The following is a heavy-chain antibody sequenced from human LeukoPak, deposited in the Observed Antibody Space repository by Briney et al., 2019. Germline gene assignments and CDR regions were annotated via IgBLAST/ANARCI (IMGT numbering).Heavy chain of an antibody. D-gene: IGHD3-9*01. V-gene: IGHV3-23*01. CDR2: ISGSGGST. Sequence: GGSLRLSCAASGFTFSSYGMSWVRQAPGKGLEWVSAISGSGGSTYYADSVKGRFTISRDNSKNTLYLQMNSLRAEDTAVYYCAKDPRYYDILTGYYIGYYFDYWGQGTLVTVSS. J-gene: IGHJ4*02. CDR1: GFTFSSYG. CDR3: AKDPRYYDILTGYYIGYYFDY.